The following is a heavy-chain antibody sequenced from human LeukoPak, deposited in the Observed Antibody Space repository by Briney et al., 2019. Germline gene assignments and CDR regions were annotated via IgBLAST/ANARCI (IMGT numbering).Heavy chain of an antibody. CDR3: AREGRVGGGSVEMATIADY. V-gene: IGHV4-34*01. D-gene: IGHD5-24*01. CDR1: GGSFSGYY. CDR2: INHSGST. J-gene: IGHJ4*02. Sequence: SETLSLTCAVYGGSFSGYYWSWIRQPPGKGLEWIGEINHSGSTNYNPSLKSRVTISVDTSKNQFSLKLSSVTAADTAVYYCAREGRVGGGSVEMATIADYWGQGTLVTVSS.